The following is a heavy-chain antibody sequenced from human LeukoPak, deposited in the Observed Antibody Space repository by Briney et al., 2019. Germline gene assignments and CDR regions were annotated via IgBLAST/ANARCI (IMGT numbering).Heavy chain of an antibody. CDR1: GFTLSSYP. J-gene: IGHJ4*02. CDR3: AKVPNSGSYYYFDY. D-gene: IGHD1-26*01. CDR2: IRGKGADT. V-gene: IGHV3-23*01. Sequence: GASPRLSCAASGFTLSSYPVSCVRHAPGKGLEGVSAIRGKGADTYFADSVKGRFTISRDNSKNTLYLQMNSLRAEDTAVYYCAKVPNSGSYYYFDYWGQGALVTVS.